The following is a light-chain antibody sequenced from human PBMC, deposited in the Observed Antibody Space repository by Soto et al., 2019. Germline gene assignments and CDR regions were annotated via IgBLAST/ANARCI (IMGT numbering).Light chain of an antibody. Sequence: DIQMTQAPSSLSASVGDRVTVTCLASQGIRNDLGWYQQKPGKAPKRLIYAASSLQSGVPSRFSGSESGTEFILTISGLQPDDFATYYCQQYHGYSLTFGQGTKVDIK. V-gene: IGKV1-17*01. CDR3: QQYHGYSLT. CDR2: AAS. CDR1: QGIRND. J-gene: IGKJ1*01.